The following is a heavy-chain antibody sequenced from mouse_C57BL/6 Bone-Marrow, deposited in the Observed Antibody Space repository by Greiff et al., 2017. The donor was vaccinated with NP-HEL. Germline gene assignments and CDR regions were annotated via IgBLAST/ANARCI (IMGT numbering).Heavy chain of an antibody. V-gene: IGHV1-85*01. D-gene: IGHD2-1*01. J-gene: IGHJ2*01. CDR3: ARRRISYGNYGVDY. CDR2: IYPRDGST. Sequence: QVHVKQSGPELVKPGASVKLSCKASGYTFTSYDINWVKQRPGQGLEWIGWIYPRDGSTKYNEKFKGKATLTVDTSSSTAYMELHSLTSEDSAVYFCARRRISYGNYGVDYWGQGTTLTVSS. CDR1: GYTFTSYD.